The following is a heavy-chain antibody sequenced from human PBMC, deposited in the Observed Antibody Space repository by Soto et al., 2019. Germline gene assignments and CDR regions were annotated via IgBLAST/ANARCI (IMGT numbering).Heavy chain of an antibody. V-gene: IGHV1-69*06. CDR1: GDTFSSYA. CDR2: IIPILGTP. CDR3: ARERSRYDRSGYYRPDY. Sequence: QVQLVQSGAEVKKPGSSVKVSCKASGDTFSSYAISWVRQAPGQGLEWMGGIIPILGTPNYAQKFQGRVTITEDKSTSTAYMELSSLRSEDTAVYYCARERSRYDRSGYYRPDYWGQGTLVTVSS. J-gene: IGHJ4*02. D-gene: IGHD3-22*01.